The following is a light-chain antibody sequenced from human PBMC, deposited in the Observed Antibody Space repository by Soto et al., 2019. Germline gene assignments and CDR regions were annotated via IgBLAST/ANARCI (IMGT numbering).Light chain of an antibody. CDR2: EVS. Sequence: QSVLTQPASVSGAPGQSITIPCTGTSSDVGSYSLVSWYQQHPGKAPKLMIYEVSKRPSGVSNRFSASKSGNTASLTISGLQAEDEADYYCCSYAGSTTLYVFGSGTKVTVL. CDR1: SSDVGSYSL. V-gene: IGLV2-23*02. J-gene: IGLJ1*01. CDR3: CSYAGSTTLYV.